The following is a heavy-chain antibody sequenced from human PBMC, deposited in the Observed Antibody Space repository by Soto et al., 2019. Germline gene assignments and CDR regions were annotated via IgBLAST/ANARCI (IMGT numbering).Heavy chain of an antibody. D-gene: IGHD5-12*01. J-gene: IGHJ5*02. CDR2: LIPYNGDR. Sequence: ASVKVSCKASGYTFTSYGISWVRQAPGQGLEWMGLLIPYNGDRIYAQKFQGRVILTTDTATNTAYMELGSLRSDDTAVYYCVRDASSGYRGWWDPWGQGTLVAVSS. CDR3: VRDASSGYRGWWDP. V-gene: IGHV1-18*01. CDR1: GYTFTSYG.